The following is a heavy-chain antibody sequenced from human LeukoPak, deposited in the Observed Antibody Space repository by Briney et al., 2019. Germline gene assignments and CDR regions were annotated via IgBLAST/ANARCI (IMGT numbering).Heavy chain of an antibody. CDR2: INHSGST. CDR1: GGSFSGYY. Sequence: SETLSLTCAVYGGSFSGYYWSWIRQPPGKGLEWIGEINHSGSTNYNPSLKSRLTISVDTSKNQFSLKLSSVTAADTAVYYCARTAPYYYDSSGCPRSYYFDYWGQGTLVTVSS. J-gene: IGHJ4*02. CDR3: ARTAPYYYDSSGCPRSYYFDY. V-gene: IGHV4-34*01. D-gene: IGHD3-22*01.